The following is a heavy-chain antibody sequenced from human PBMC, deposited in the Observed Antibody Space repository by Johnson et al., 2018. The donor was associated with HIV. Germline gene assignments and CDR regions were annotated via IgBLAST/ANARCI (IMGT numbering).Heavy chain of an antibody. V-gene: IGHV3-30*04. CDR1: GFTFSDYA. CDR2: ISYDGSDK. D-gene: IGHD1-7*01. CDR3: ARYEGNYVAFDI. J-gene: IGHJ3*02. Sequence: QVQLVESGGGVVQPGRSLRLSCVASGFTFSDYAVHWVRQAPGKGLEWVAVISYDGSDKYYADSVKGRFTISRDNAKNSLYLQMNSLRDEDTAVYYCARYEGNYVAFDIWGQGTMVTVSS.